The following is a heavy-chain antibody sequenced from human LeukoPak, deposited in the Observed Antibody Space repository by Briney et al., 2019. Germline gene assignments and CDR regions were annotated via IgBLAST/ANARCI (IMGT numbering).Heavy chain of an antibody. CDR1: GGSFSGYY. CDR3: ARDGGIVGAAFFDY. J-gene: IGHJ4*02. CDR2: ISYDGSNK. Sequence: LSLTCAVYGGSFSGYYWSWLRQAPGKGLEWVAVISYDGSNKYYADSVKGRFTISRDNSKNTLYLQMNSLRAEDTAVYYCARDGGIVGAAFFDYWGQGTLVTVSS. D-gene: IGHD1-26*01. V-gene: IGHV3-30-3*01.